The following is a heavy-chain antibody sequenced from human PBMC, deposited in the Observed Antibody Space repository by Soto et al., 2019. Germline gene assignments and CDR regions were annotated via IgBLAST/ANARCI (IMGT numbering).Heavy chain of an antibody. D-gene: IGHD5-18*01. CDR3: ARLESDTKYYYYYYGMDV. CDR2: IDPSDSYT. V-gene: IGHV5-10-1*01. J-gene: IGHJ6*02. CDR1: VYSFTSYW. Sequence: GESLKISCKGSVYSFTSYWISWVRQMPGKGLEWMGRIDPSDSYTNYSPSFQGHVTISADKSISTAYLQWSSLKASDTAMYYCARLESDTKYYYYYYGMDVWGQGTTVTVSS.